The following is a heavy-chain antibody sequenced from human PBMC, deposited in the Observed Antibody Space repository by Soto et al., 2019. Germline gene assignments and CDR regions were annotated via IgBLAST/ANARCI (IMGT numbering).Heavy chain of an antibody. CDR3: ARADYGDYLFPD. CDR1: GGTFSSYA. D-gene: IGHD4-17*01. V-gene: IGHV1-69*13. Sequence: GASVKVSCKASGGTFSSYAISWVRQAPGQGLEWMGGIIPIFGTANYAQKFQGRVTITADESTSTAYMELSSLRSEDTAVYYCARADYGDYLFPDWGQGTLVTVSS. CDR2: IIPIFGTA. J-gene: IGHJ4*02.